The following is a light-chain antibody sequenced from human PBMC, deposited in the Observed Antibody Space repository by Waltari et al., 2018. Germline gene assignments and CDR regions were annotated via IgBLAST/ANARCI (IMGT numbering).Light chain of an antibody. Sequence: QSALTQPASVSGSPGQSITISCTGTNSDVGSYNLVSWYQQHPGKAPNLTLYEVTRRPVRVPKRFSGSNSGNTASLTISGLQAEDEADYYCSSYAGGSTVIFGGGTKVTVL. CDR3: SSYAGGSTVI. V-gene: IGLV2-23*02. CDR1: NSDVGSYNL. CDR2: EVT. J-gene: IGLJ2*01.